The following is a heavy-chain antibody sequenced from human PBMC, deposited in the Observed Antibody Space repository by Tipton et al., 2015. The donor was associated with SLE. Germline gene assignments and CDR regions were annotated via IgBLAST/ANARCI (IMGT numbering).Heavy chain of an antibody. CDR2: ISYDGSNK. CDR1: GFTFSTYA. V-gene: IGHV3-30*04. J-gene: IGHJ5*02. CDR3: ARDLMLQQLVS. Sequence: SLRLSCAASGFTFSTYAMHWVRQAPGKGLEWVSLISYDGSNKYYADSVKGRFTISRDNSKNTVCLQMNSLRGEDTAVYYCARDLMLQQLVSWGQGTLVTVPS. D-gene: IGHD6-13*01.